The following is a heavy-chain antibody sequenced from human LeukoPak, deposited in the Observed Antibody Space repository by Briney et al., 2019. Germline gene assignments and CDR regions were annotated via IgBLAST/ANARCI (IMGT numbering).Heavy chain of an antibody. V-gene: IGHV7-4-1*02. CDR3: ARSMAYGDHPPFDY. Sequence: GASVKVSCKTFGYSFTDCVMNRVRQAPGQGLEWMGWINTNTGKATYAQGFTGRFVFSLDTSVRTAYIQISSLKTEDTAVYFCARSMAYGDHPPFDYWGQGTLVTVSS. CDR1: GYSFTDCV. J-gene: IGHJ4*02. CDR2: INTNTGKA. D-gene: IGHD4-17*01.